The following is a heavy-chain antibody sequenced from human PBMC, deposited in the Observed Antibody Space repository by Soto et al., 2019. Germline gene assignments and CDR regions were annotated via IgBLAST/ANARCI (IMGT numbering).Heavy chain of an antibody. J-gene: IGHJ2*01. Sequence: SETLSLTCTFSGGSISSSSYYWGWIRQPPGKGLEWIGSIYYSGSTYYNPSLKSRVTISVDTSKNQFSLKLSSVTAADTAVYYCARHRRELAKSNWYFDLWGRGTLVTVSS. CDR1: GGSISSSSYY. CDR2: IYYSGST. CDR3: ARHRRELAKSNWYFDL. D-gene: IGHD3-10*01. V-gene: IGHV4-39*01.